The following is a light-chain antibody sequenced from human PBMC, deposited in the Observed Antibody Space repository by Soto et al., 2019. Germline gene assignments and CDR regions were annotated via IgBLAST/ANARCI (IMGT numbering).Light chain of an antibody. Sequence: EIVLTQSPGTLSLSPGDRATLSCRASQSVSTNYLAWYQQKLGQAPRLLIYGASSRATGIPDRFSGNGSGTDFTLTISRLESEDSAVYYFHQYGSTHFTFGPGTKVDIK. J-gene: IGKJ3*01. CDR3: HQYGSTHFT. CDR1: QSVSTNY. CDR2: GAS. V-gene: IGKV3-20*01.